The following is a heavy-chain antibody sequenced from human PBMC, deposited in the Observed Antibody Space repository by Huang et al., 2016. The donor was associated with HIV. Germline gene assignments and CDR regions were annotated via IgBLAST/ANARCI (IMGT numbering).Heavy chain of an antibody. J-gene: IGHJ5*02. CDR3: ARRGYYYDGSGFPGFDP. D-gene: IGHD3-22*01. V-gene: IGHV4-34*01. CDR2: INDTGNT. Sequence: QVQLQLWGAGLLKPSETLSLTCAVYGGSFSGYYWSWIRQPPGKGLEWIGEINDTGNTNSNPSLRSRITMSVNTSKKQFSRQVNSVTVADTAIYYCARRGYYYDGSGFPGFDPWGRGALATVSS. CDR1: GGSFSGYY.